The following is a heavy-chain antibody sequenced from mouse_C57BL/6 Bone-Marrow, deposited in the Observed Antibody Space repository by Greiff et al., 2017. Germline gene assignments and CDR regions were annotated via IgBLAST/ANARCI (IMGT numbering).Heavy chain of an antibody. CDR1: GFSFNTYA. Sequence: DVQLVESGGGLVQPKGSLKLSCAASGFSFNTYAMNWVRQAPGKGLEWVARIRSKSNNYATYYADSVKDRFTISRDDSESMLYLQMNNLKTEDTAMYYCVTDYDYDWFAYWGQGTLVTVSA. CDR3: VTDYDYDWFAY. V-gene: IGHV10-1*01. J-gene: IGHJ3*01. D-gene: IGHD2-4*01. CDR2: IRSKSNNYAT.